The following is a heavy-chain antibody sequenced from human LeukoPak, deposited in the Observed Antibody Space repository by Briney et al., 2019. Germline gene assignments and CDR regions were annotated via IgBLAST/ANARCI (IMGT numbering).Heavy chain of an antibody. CDR2: ISSSSSYI. J-gene: IGHJ3*02. CDR1: GFTFSSYS. Sequence: GGSLRLSCAASGFTFSSYSMNWVRQAPGKGLEWVSSISSSSSYIYYADSVKGRFTISRDNAKNSLFLQMNSLRAEDTAVYYCARAGYDGFGESSLVDAFDIWGQGTMVTVSS. D-gene: IGHD3-10*01. V-gene: IGHV3-21*01. CDR3: ARAGYDGFGESSLVDAFDI.